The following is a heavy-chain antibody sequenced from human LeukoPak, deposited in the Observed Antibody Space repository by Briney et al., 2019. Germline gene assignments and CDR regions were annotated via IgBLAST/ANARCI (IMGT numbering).Heavy chain of an antibody. D-gene: IGHD2-2*01. Sequence: PSQTQSLTCTLSGGSISSGGYYWSWIRQHAGRGLEWFGYIYYCGSTYYNPSLKSRVTISVDTSKNQFSLKLSSVTAADTAVYYCALYCSSTSCRRGAFDYWGQGTLVTVSS. V-gene: IGHV4-31*03. CDR3: ALYCSSTSCRRGAFDY. CDR2: IYYCGST. J-gene: IGHJ4*02. CDR1: GGSISSGGYY.